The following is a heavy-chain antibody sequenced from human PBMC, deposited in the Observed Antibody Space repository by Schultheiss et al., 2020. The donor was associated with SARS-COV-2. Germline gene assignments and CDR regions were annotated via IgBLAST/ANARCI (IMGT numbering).Heavy chain of an antibody. D-gene: IGHD6-19*01. V-gene: IGHV2-5*01. Sequence: SGPTLVKPTQTLTLTCTFSGFSLSTSGVGVGWIRQPPGKALEWFAVIYWNDDKPYRPSLKSRLTITKDTSKNQVVLTMTNMDPVDTATYYCARMTAVAGPNDAFYIWGQGTMVTVSS. CDR2: IYWNDDK. J-gene: IGHJ3*02. CDR3: ARMTAVAGPNDAFYI. CDR1: GFSLSTSGVG.